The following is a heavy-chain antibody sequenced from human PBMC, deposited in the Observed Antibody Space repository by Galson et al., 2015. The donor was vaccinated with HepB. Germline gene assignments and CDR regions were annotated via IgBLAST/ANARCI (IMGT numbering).Heavy chain of an antibody. CDR3: AKGYSRSWYSGLSY. D-gene: IGHD6-13*01. V-gene: IGHV3-53*01. CDR1: GFTVSSNC. CDR2: IYTGGST. J-gene: IGHJ4*02. Sequence: SLRLSCAASGFTVSSNCMTWVRQAPGKGLEWVSVIYTGGSTDYADSVRGRFTISRDNSKNTLYLQMNSLRAEDTTVYYCAKGYSRSWYSGLSYWGQGTPVTVSP.